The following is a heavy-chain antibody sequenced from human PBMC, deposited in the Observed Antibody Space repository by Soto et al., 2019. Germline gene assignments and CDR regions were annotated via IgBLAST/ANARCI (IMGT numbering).Heavy chain of an antibody. CDR3: ARDDYSIPVSAFDI. D-gene: IGHD4-4*01. V-gene: IGHV1-3*01. CDR1: GYTFTSYG. Sequence: ASVKVSCKASGYTFTSYGIIWVRQAPGQRLEWMGWINAGNGNTKYSQKFQGRVTITRDTSASTAYMELSSLRSEDTAVYYCARDDYSIPVSAFDIWGQGTMVTVSS. J-gene: IGHJ3*02. CDR2: INAGNGNT.